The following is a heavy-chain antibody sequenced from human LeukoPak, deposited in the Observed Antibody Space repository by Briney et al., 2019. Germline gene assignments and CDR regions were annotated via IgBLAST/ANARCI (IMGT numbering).Heavy chain of an antibody. CDR2: IYWDDDK. D-gene: IGHD6-13*01. V-gene: IGHV2-5*02. CDR3: AHSFSSSQRLKFKHFQH. Sequence: SGPTLVKPTQTLTLTCTLSGFSLNTSGVGVGWIRQPPGKALEWLALIYWDDDKRYSPPLKSRFTITKDTSKNQVVLTMTNMDPVDTATYYCAHSFSSSQRLKFKHFQHWGQGTLVTVSS. J-gene: IGHJ1*01. CDR1: GFSLNTSGVG.